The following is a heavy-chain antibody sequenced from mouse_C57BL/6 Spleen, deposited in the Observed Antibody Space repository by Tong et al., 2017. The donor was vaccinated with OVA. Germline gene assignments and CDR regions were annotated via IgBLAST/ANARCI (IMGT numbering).Heavy chain of an antibody. J-gene: IGHJ4*01. D-gene: IGHD2-1*01. CDR3: AKGDGNYAYAMDY. CDR2: IWRGGST. Sequence: VQLQESGPGLVQPSQSLSITCTVSGFSLTSYGVHWVRQSPGKGLEWLGVIWRGGSTDYNAAFMSRLSITKDNSKSQVFFKMNSLQADDTAIYYCAKGDGNYAYAMDYWGQGTSVTVSS. CDR1: GFSLTSYG. V-gene: IGHV2-5*01.